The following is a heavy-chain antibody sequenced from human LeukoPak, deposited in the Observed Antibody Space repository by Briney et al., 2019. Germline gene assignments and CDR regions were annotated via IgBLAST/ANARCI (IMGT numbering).Heavy chain of an antibody. Sequence: PGGSLRLSCAASGFTFSIYAMSWVRQAPGKGLEWVSAISGSGGSTYYADSVKGRFTISRDNSKNTLYLQMNSLRAEDTAVYYCAKPPVTWLYGGNLYYFDYWGQGTLVTVSS. CDR3: AKPPVTWLYGGNLYYFDY. J-gene: IGHJ4*02. V-gene: IGHV3-23*01. CDR2: ISGSGGST. D-gene: IGHD4-23*01. CDR1: GFTFSIYA.